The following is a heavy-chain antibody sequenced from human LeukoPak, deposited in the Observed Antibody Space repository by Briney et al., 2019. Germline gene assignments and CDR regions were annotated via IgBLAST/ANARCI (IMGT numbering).Heavy chain of an antibody. V-gene: IGHV1-18*01. CDR2: ISAYNGNT. J-gene: IGHJ5*02. D-gene: IGHD1-26*01. CDR3: SRGGGVVGNLFDP. CDR1: GYTFTSYG. Sequence: ASVKVSCKASGYTFTSYGISWVRQAPGQGLEWMGRISAYNGNTNYAQKLQDRVTITTDTSTTTVYMQLRSLRSDATAGYYFSRGGGVVGNLFDPWGQGTLVTVSS.